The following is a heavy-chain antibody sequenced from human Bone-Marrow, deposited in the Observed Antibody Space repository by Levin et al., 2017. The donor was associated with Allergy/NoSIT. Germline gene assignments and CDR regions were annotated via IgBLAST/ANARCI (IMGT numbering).Heavy chain of an antibody. CDR3: ARAGSSGSVDY. Sequence: GESLKISCAASGFTFSNYWMSWVRQAPGKGLEWVANIIPDGSETYYVDSVKGRFTISRDNAKNSLYLQMNSLRAEDTAVYYCARAGSSGSVDYWGQGTLVTVSS. CDR1: GFTFSNYW. D-gene: IGHD6-19*01. J-gene: IGHJ4*02. V-gene: IGHV3-7*01. CDR2: IIPDGSET.